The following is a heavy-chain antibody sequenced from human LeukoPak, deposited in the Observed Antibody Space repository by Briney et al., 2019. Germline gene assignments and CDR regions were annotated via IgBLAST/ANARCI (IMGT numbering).Heavy chain of an antibody. CDR1: EFTFSSFE. CDR2: ISSSGSTI. J-gene: IGHJ4*02. D-gene: IGHD1-26*01. CDR3: ARTVGATLDY. Sequence: GRSLRLSCAASEFTFSSFEMNRVRQAPGKGLEWVSYISSSGSTIYHADSVKGRFTSSRDNAKNSLYLQMNSLRAEDTAVYYCARTVGATLDYWGQGTLVTVSS. V-gene: IGHV3-48*03.